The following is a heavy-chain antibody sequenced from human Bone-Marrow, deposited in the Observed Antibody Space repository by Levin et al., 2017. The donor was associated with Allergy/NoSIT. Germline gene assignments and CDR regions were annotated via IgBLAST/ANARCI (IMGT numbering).Heavy chain of an antibody. Sequence: RAGGSLRLSCAASGFTFSSYGMHWVRKAPGKGLEWVAVISDDGSNKDYADSVKGRFTISRDNSKNTLYLQMNRLRTEDTAMYHCAKDLNYGDYIFYFDYWGQGTLVTVSS. V-gene: IGHV3-30*18. CDR3: AKDLNYGDYIFYFDY. CDR1: GFTFSSYG. CDR2: ISDDGSNK. J-gene: IGHJ4*02. D-gene: IGHD4-17*01.